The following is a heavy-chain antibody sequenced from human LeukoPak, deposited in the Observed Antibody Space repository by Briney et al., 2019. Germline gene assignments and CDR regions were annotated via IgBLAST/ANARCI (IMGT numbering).Heavy chain of an antibody. CDR3: AKTPDIVVVVAATHFGY. Sequence: GGSLRLSCAASGFTFSSYAMSWVRQAPGKGLEWVSAISGSGGSTYYADSVKGRFTISRDNSKNTLYLQMNSLRAEDTAVYYCAKTPDIVVVVAATHFGYWGQGTLVTVSS. D-gene: IGHD2-15*01. V-gene: IGHV3-23*01. J-gene: IGHJ4*02. CDR1: GFTFSSYA. CDR2: ISGSGGST.